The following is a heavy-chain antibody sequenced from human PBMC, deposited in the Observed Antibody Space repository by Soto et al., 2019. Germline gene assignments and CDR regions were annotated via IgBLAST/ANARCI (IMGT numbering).Heavy chain of an antibody. V-gene: IGHV3-23*01. Sequence: EVQLLESGGGLIQPGGSLRLSCVASGFTFRSYAMSWVRRAPGKGLEWVSAISGSGGTSYFADSVRGRFTISRDNSNNTRYLHLSNLRVEDTAEYFCAKGRGSSWNVYYWCPGTLVTVSS. D-gene: IGHD6-13*01. J-gene: IGHJ4*02. CDR1: GFTFRSYA. CDR3: AKGRGSSWNVYY. CDR2: ISGSGGTS.